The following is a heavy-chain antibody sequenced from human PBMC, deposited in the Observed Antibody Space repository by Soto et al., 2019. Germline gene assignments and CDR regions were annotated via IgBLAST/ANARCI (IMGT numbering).Heavy chain of an antibody. CDR2: IIPILGIA. CDR1: GGTFSSYT. CDR3: ARGGRLLGYCSGGSCYSESAFDI. D-gene: IGHD2-15*01. J-gene: IGHJ3*02. V-gene: IGHV1-69*02. Sequence: SVKVSCKASGGTFSSYTISWVRQAPGQGLEWMGRIIPILGIANYAQKFQGRVTITADKSTSTAYMELSSLRSEDTAVYYCARGGRLLGYCSGGSCYSESAFDIWG.